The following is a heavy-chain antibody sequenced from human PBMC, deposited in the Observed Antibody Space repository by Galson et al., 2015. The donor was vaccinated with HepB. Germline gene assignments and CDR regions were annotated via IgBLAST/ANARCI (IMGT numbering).Heavy chain of an antibody. V-gene: IGHV1-2*06. J-gene: IGHJ3*01. CDR2: ISPNSSIT. D-gene: IGHD3-16*01. CDR3: ARAGLFWNNRGSDGFDV. CDR1: GFTFSDFS. Sequence: SVKVSCKASGFTFSDFSIHWVRQSPGQGLQWMGRISPNSSITVYAESVQGRVAMTTDTSKSTAYMELTWLKFDDTALYYCARAGLFWNNRGSDGFDVWGPGTMVTVSS.